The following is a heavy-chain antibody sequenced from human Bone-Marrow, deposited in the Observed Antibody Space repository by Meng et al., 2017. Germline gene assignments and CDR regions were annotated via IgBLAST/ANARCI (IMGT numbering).Heavy chain of an antibody. V-gene: IGHV4-31*03. D-gene: IGHD3-10*01. CDR3: ARTRVDMVRGVNWFDP. Sequence: LRLFCTVSGGSISSGGYYWSWIRPHPGKGLEWLGYIYYGGSTYYNPFLKSRVTISVDTSKNQFSLKLSPVTAADTAVYYCARTRVDMVRGVNWFDPWGQGTLVTVSS. CDR1: GGSISSGGYY. J-gene: IGHJ5*02. CDR2: IYYGGST.